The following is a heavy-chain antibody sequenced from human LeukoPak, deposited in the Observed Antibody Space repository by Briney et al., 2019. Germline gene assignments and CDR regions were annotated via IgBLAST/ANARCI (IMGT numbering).Heavy chain of an antibody. V-gene: IGHV5-10-1*01. CDR1: GYSFTSYW. CDR3: AGSLTGYGGNSVYYYGMDV. CDR2: IDPSDSYT. J-gene: IGHJ6*02. Sequence: GESLKISCKGSGYSFTSYWISWVRQMPGKGLEWMGRIDPSDSYTNYSPSFQGHVTISADKSISTAYLQWSSLKASDTAMYYCAGSLTGYGGNSVYYYGMDVWGQGTTVTVSS. D-gene: IGHD4-23*01.